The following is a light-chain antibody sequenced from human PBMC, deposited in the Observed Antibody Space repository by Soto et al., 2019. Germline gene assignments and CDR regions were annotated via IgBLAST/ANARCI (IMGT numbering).Light chain of an antibody. J-gene: IGKJ1*01. V-gene: IGKV1-5*01. CDR1: QSISSW. Sequence: DIQMTQSPSTLSASVGDRVTITCRASQSISSWLAWYQQKPGKAPKLLIFDASNLESGVPSRFSGSGSGTDFTLTISSLQPDDFATYYCLQYNGNSGTFGQGTKV. CDR3: LQYNGNSGT. CDR2: DAS.